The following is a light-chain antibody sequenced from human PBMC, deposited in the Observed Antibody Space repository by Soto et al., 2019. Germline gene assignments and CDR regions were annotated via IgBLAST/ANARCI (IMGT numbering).Light chain of an antibody. CDR2: EVT. CDR3: SSYAASNNFYFV. CDR1: SSDVGGYNY. Sequence: QSALTQPPSASGSPGQSVTISCTGTSSDVGGYNYVSWYQQYPGRAPKLMIYEVTKRPSGVPYRFSGSKSGNTASLTVSGPQAEDEADYYCSSYAASNNFYFVFGGGTKVTVL. V-gene: IGLV2-8*01. J-gene: IGLJ3*02.